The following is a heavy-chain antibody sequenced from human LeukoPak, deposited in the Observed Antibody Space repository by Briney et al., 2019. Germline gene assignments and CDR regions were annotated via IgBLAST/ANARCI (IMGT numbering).Heavy chain of an antibody. J-gene: IGHJ4*02. CDR2: ISGSGGST. CDR1: GFTFSSYA. D-gene: IGHD6-13*01. Sequence: PGRSLRLSCAASGFTFSSYAMSWVRQAQGKGLEWVSAISGSGGSTYYADSVKGRFTTSRDNSKNTLYLQMNSLRAEDTAVYYCAHICSSWPDYWGQGTLVTVSS. V-gene: IGHV3-23*01. CDR3: AHICSSWPDY.